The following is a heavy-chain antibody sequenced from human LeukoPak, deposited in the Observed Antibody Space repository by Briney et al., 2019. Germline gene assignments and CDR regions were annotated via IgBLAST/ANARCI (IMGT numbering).Heavy chain of an antibody. CDR3: AKKKGHYCSGGSCYSSNAFDI. CDR1: GFTFSSYG. J-gene: IGHJ3*02. D-gene: IGHD2-15*01. V-gene: IGHV3-30*18. Sequence: GGSLRLSCAASGFTFSSYGMHWVRQAPGKGLEWVAVISYDGSNKYYADSVKGRFTISRDNSKNTLYLQMNSLRAEDTAVYYCAKKKGHYCSGGSCYSSNAFDIWGQGTMVTVSS. CDR2: ISYDGSNK.